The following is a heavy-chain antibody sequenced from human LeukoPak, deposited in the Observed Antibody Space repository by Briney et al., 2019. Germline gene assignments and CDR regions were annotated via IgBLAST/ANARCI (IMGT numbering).Heavy chain of an antibody. J-gene: IGHJ4*02. CDR2: IYTSGST. D-gene: IGHD3-22*01. V-gene: IGHV4-4*07. CDR3: ARFSDYYDSSGYYFDY. CDR1: GGSISSYY. Sequence: PSETLSLTCTVSGGSISSYYWSWIRQPAGKGLEWIGRIYTSGSTNYNPSLKSRVTMSVDTSKNQFSLKLSSVTAADTAVYYCARFSDYYDSSGYYFDYWGQGTLVTVSS.